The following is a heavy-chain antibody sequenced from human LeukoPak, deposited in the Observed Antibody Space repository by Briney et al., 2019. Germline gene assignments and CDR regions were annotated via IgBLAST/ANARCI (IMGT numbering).Heavy chain of an antibody. CDR2: INPSGGST. D-gene: IGHD4-17*01. CDR3: ARDRNYGDYSRVCMDY. J-gene: IGHJ4*02. V-gene: IGHV1-46*02. Sequence: ASVKVSCKASGYTFNSYYMHWVRQAPGQGLEWMGIINPSGGSTSYAQKFQGRVTMTRDTSTSTVYMELSSLRSEDTAVYCCARDRNYGDYSRVCMDYWGQGTLVTVSS. CDR1: GYTFNSYY.